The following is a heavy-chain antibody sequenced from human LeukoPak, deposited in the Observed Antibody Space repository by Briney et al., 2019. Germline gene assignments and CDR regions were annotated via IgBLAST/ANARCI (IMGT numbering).Heavy chain of an antibody. D-gene: IGHD5-18*01. Sequence: SSETLSLTCAVYGGSFSGYYWSWIRQPPGKGLEWIGEINHSGSTNYNPSLKSRVTISVDTSKNQFSLKLSSVTAADTAVYYCARGLRFGGYSYGDWFDPWGQGTLVTVSS. CDR1: GGSFSGYY. CDR3: ARGLRFGGYSYGDWFDP. CDR2: INHSGST. J-gene: IGHJ5*02. V-gene: IGHV4-34*01.